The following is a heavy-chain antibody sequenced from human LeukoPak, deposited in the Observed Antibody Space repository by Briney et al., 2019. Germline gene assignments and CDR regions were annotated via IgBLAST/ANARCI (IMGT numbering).Heavy chain of an antibody. J-gene: IGHJ4*02. CDR1: GFTFSSYA. CDR3: AKGGTLRYFDWLFDY. D-gene: IGHD3-9*01. CDR2: ISGSGGST. Sequence: GGSLRLSCAASGFTFSSYAMSWVRQAPGKGLEWVSAISGSGGSTYYADSMKGRFTISRDNSKNTLYLQMNSLRAEDTAVYYCAKGGTLRYFDWLFDYWGQGTLVTVSS. V-gene: IGHV3-23*01.